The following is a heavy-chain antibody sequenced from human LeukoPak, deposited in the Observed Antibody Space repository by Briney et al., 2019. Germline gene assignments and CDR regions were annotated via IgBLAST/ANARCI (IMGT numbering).Heavy chain of an antibody. V-gene: IGHV1-2*06. J-gene: IGHJ5*02. CDR2: INPNSGGT. CDR1: GYTFTGYY. CDR3: ARVGVDLWFDP. Sequence: ASVKVSCKASGYTFTGYYIHWLRQAPGQGLKWMGRINPNSGGTNYAQKFQGRVTMTRDTSISTAYMELSRLKSDDTAVYYCARVGVDLWFDPWGQGTLVTVSS. D-gene: IGHD3/OR15-3a*01.